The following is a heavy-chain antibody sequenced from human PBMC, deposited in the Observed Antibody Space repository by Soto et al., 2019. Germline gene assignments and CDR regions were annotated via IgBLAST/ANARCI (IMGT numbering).Heavy chain of an antibody. V-gene: IGHV3-21*01. CDR2: ISSSSSYI. J-gene: IGHJ4*02. D-gene: IGHD4-17*01. CDR3: ARARGYGDYLD. CDR1: GFTFSSCS. Sequence: EVQLLESGGGLVKPGGSLRLSCAASGFTFSSCSMNWVRQAPGKGLEWVSSISSSSSYIYYAGSVKGRFTISRDNAKNSLYLQMNSLRAEDTAVYYCARARGYGDYLDWGQGTLVTVSS.